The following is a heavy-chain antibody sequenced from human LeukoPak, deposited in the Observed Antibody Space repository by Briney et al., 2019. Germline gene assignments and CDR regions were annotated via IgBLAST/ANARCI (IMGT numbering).Heavy chain of an antibody. D-gene: IGHD6-19*01. J-gene: IGHJ4*02. CDR1: EYTLTELS. Sequence: ASVKVSCKVSEYTLTELSMHWVRQAPGKGLGWMGGFDPEDGETIYAQKFQGRVTMTEDTSTDTAYMELSSLRSEDTAVYYCATDIAVAGTRPNYWGQGTLVTVSS. CDR3: ATDIAVAGTRPNY. V-gene: IGHV1-24*01. CDR2: FDPEDGET.